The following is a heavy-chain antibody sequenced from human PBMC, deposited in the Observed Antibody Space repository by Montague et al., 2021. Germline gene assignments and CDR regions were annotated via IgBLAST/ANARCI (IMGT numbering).Heavy chain of an antibody. D-gene: IGHD6-13*01. V-gene: IGHV3-7*01. J-gene: IGHJ5*01. Sequence: SLRLSCAASGIPFDYYWMSWVRQAPGKGLEWVAHINEDGSEKNYVDSVRGRFSISRDNTKNSLYLQMNSLRVEDTAVYYCARDRAAAGSWGHGTLVIVSS. CDR3: ARDRAAAGS. CDR1: GIPFDYYW. CDR2: INEDGSEK.